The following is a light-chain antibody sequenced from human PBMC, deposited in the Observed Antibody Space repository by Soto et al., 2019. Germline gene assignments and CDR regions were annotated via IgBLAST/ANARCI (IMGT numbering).Light chain of an antibody. CDR1: QTIGTY. CDR3: QQSYNTPLT. Sequence: IEVTQSPSSLAGSVGDRVTITCRASQTIGTYLNWYRHKSGAAPELLIYDASTLQSGVPSRFRGGASGTDFTLTISSLQLDDFATYYCQQSYNTPLTFGQGTKVDIK. V-gene: IGKV1-39*01. J-gene: IGKJ1*01. CDR2: DAS.